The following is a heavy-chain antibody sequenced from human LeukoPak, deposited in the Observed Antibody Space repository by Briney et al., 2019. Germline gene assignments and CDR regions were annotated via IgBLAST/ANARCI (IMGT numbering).Heavy chain of an antibody. J-gene: IGHJ4*02. Sequence: ASVRVSCKASGYTFTSYGISWVRQAPGQGLEWMGWISAYNGNTNYAQKLQGRVTMTTDTSTSTAYMELRSLRSDDTAVYYCARDRSLELLWFGEASDYWGQGTLVTVSS. CDR1: GYTFTSYG. V-gene: IGHV1-18*01. CDR3: ARDRSLELLWFGEASDY. D-gene: IGHD3-10*01. CDR2: ISAYNGNT.